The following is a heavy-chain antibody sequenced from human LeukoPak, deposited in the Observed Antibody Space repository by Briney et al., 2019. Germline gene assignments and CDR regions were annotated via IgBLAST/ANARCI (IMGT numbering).Heavy chain of an antibody. D-gene: IGHD4-17*01. CDR1: GGSISSGGYY. J-gene: IGHJ3*02. CDR3: RSSRGDYVAFDI. Sequence: SETLSLTCTVSGGSISSGGYYWSWIRQHPGKGLEWIGYVYYSGSTYYNPSLKSRVTISVDTSKNQFSLKLSSVTAADTAVYYCRSSRGDYVAFDIWGQGTMVTVSS. CDR2: VYYSGST. V-gene: IGHV4-31*03.